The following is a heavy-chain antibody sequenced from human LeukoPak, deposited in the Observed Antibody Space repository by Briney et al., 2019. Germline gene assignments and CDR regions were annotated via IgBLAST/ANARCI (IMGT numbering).Heavy chain of an antibody. CDR1: GYTFIGYY. Sequence: ASVKVSCKASGYTFIGYYMHWVRQAPGQGLEWMGIINPSGGSTSYAQKFQGRLTMTRDTSTSTVYLELSSLRSEDTAVYYCARDYPTYCSGGNCGQAEALDYWGQGTLVTVSS. CDR2: INPSGGST. J-gene: IGHJ4*02. CDR3: ARDYPTYCSGGNCGQAEALDY. V-gene: IGHV1-46*01. D-gene: IGHD2-15*01.